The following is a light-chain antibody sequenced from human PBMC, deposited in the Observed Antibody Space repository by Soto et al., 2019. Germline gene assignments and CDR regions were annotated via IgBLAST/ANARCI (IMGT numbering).Light chain of an antibody. CDR1: QSVLYSSNNKNY. J-gene: IGKJ4*01. CDR3: QQYNSYSLT. V-gene: IGKV4-1*01. CDR2: WAS. Sequence: DIVMTQSPDSLAVSLGERATINCKSSQSVLYSSNNKNYLAWYQQKPGQPPKLLIYWASTRESGVPDRFSGSGSGTEFTLTISSLQPDDFATYYCQQYNSYSLTFGGGTKVDIK.